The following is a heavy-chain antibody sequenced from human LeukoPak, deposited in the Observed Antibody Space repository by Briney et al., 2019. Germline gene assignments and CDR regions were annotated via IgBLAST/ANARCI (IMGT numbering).Heavy chain of an antibody. CDR2: IIPIFGTA. Sequence: ASVKVSCKASGGTFSSYAISWVRQAPGQGLEWMGGIIPIFGTANYAQKFQGRVTITADESTSTAYMELSSLRSEDTAVYYCARDPAGLSGGVVPAAMGVYYYYYYMDVWGKGTTVTVSS. CDR3: ARDPAGLSGGVVPAAMGVYYYYYYMDV. J-gene: IGHJ6*03. CDR1: GGTFSSYA. D-gene: IGHD2-2*01. V-gene: IGHV1-69*01.